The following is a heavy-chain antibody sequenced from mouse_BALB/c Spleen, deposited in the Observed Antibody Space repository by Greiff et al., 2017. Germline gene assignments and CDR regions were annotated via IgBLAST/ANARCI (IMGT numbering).Heavy chain of an antibody. CDR3: ARSGDRYGYAMDY. Sequence: VKLMESGPGLVAPSQSLSITCTVSGFSLSSYSVHWVRQPPGKGLEWLGMIWGGGSTDYNSALKSRLSISKDNSKSQVFLKMNSLQTDDTAMYYGARSGDRYGYAMDYWGQGTSVTVSS. J-gene: IGHJ4*01. CDR2: IWGGGST. D-gene: IGHD2-14*01. CDR1: GFSLSSYS. V-gene: IGHV2-6-4*01.